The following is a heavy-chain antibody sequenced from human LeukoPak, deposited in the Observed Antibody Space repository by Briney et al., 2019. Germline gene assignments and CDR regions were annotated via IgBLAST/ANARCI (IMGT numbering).Heavy chain of an antibody. D-gene: IGHD1-1*01. J-gene: IGHJ5*02. V-gene: IGHV4-39*07. CDR1: GGSISSSSYY. CDR3: ARSGPPRANWFDP. CDR2: TYYSGST. Sequence: SETLSLTCTVSGGSISSSSYYWGWIRQPPGKGLEWIGSTYYSGSTYYNPSLKSRVTISVDTSKNQFSLKLSSVTAADTAVYYCARSGPPRANWFDPWGQGTLVTVSS.